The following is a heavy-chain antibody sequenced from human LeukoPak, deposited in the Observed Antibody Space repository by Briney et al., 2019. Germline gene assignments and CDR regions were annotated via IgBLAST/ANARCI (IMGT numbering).Heavy chain of an antibody. CDR1: GLTFSGYE. CDR3: ARGGGRGDYNERYYFDY. D-gene: IGHD3-22*01. Sequence: GGSLRLSCAASGLTFSGYELSWVRQAPGKGLEWVSYISSSGGTIFYSDSVKGRFTISRDNAKNSLHLQMNSLRAVDTAVYYCARGGGRGDYNERYYFDYWGQGTLVTVSS. CDR2: ISSSGGTI. V-gene: IGHV3-48*03. J-gene: IGHJ4*02.